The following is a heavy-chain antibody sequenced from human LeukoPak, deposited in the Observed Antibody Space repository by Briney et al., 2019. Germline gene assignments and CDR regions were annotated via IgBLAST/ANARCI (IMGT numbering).Heavy chain of an antibody. CDR1: GFTFSSYA. CDR2: ISGSGGST. D-gene: IGHD6-13*01. J-gene: IGHJ4*02. V-gene: IGHV3-23*01. CDR3: AKALSSSWAFDY. Sequence: GGSLRLSCAASGFTFSSYAMSWVRQAPGKGLEWVSAISGSGGSTYYADSVKGRFTISRDNSKNTLYLQMNSLRAEDTAIYYCAKALSSSWAFDYWGQGTLVTVSS.